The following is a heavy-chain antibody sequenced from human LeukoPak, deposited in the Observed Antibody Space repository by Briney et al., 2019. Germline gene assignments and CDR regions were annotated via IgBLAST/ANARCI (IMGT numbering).Heavy chain of an antibody. CDR1: GFTFSTYG. CDR2: ISDSGDRT. V-gene: IGHV3-23*01. D-gene: IGHD4-17*01. CDR3: ARRFGGYGDYAPDAFDI. J-gene: IGHJ3*02. Sequence: GGSLRLSCAVSGFTFSTYGMSWVRQPPGKGLEWVSGISDSGDRTYYADSVKGRLTITRDNSKNTLNLQMNSPRAEDTASSYCARRFGGYGDYAPDAFDIWGQGTMVTVSS.